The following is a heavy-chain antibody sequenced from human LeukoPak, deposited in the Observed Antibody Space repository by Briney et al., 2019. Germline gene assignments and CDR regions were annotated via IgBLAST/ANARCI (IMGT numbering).Heavy chain of an antibody. J-gene: IGHJ4*02. CDR1: GFTFSSYE. V-gene: IGHV3-53*04. Sequence: GGSLRLSCAASGFTFSSYEMNWVRQAPGKGLEWVSVIYSGGSTYYADSVKGRFTISRHNSKNTLYLQMNSLRAEDTAVYYCARASGVMPGYYFDYWGQGTLVTVSS. D-gene: IGHD3-16*01. CDR2: IYSGGST. CDR3: ARASGVMPGYYFDY.